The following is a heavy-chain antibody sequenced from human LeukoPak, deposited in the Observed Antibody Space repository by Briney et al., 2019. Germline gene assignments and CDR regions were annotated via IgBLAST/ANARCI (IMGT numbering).Heavy chain of an antibody. Sequence: PGGSLRLSCAASGFTFSSYGMHWVRQAPGKGLEWVAVISYDGSNKYYADSEKGRFTISRDNSKNTLYLQMNSLRAEDTAVYYCAKDSLYYGSGTFDYWGQGTLVTVSS. V-gene: IGHV3-30*18. CDR3: AKDSLYYGSGTFDY. CDR1: GFTFSSYG. J-gene: IGHJ4*02. D-gene: IGHD3-10*01. CDR2: ISYDGSNK.